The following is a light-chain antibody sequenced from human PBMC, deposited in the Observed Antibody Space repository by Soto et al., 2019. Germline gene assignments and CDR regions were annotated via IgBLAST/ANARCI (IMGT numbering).Light chain of an antibody. Sequence: EVVMTQSPATLSVSPGAGATLSCRASQSVRSNLAWYQKKPGQSHRLLIYGASTRATAVPARFSGSGSGTEFTLTISSLQSEDFAVYYCQQYDNWPLTFGGGTQVEIK. CDR2: GAS. CDR3: QQYDNWPLT. V-gene: IGKV3-15*01. CDR1: QSVRSN. J-gene: IGKJ4*01.